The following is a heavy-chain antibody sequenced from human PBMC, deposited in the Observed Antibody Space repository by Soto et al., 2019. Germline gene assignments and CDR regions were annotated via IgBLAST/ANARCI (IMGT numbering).Heavy chain of an antibody. D-gene: IGHD2-15*01. CDR1: GYTFTSYG. CDR3: ARDVGYCSGGSCYFDPQKPSNWFDP. Sequence: ASVKVSCKASGYTFTSYGISWVRQAPGQGLEWMGWISAYNGNTNYAQKLQGRVTMTTDTSTSTAYMELRSLRSDDTAVYYCARDVGYCSGGSCYFDPQKPSNWFDPWGQGTLVTVSS. V-gene: IGHV1-18*01. J-gene: IGHJ5*02. CDR2: ISAYNGNT.